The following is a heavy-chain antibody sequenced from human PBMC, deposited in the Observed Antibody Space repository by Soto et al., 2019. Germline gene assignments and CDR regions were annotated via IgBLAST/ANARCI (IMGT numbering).Heavy chain of an antibody. CDR1: GYTFTSYY. D-gene: IGHD2-2*01. CDR3: ARDAIVLVPAARTHYYYYYYGMDV. CDR2: INTSGGST. Sequence: ASVKVSCKASGYTFTSYYMHWVRQAPGQGLEWKGIINTSGGSTSYAQKFQGRVTMTRDTSTSTVYMELSSLRSEDTAVYYCARDAIVLVPAARTHYYYYYYGMDVWGQGTTVTVSS. V-gene: IGHV1-46*01. J-gene: IGHJ6*02.